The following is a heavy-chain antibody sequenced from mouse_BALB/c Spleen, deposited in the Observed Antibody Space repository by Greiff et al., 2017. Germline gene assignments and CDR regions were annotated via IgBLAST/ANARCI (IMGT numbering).Heavy chain of an antibody. CDR1: GYSITSDYA. V-gene: IGHV3-2*02. CDR2: ISYSGST. J-gene: IGHJ4*01. Sequence: VQLQQSGPGLVKPSQSLSLTCTVTGYSITSDYAWNWIRQFPGNKLEWMGYISYSGSTSYNPSLKSRISITRDTSKNQFFLQLNSVTTEDTATYYCARWGTTVAYYAMDYWGQGTSVTVSS. CDR3: ARWGTTVAYYAMDY. D-gene: IGHD1-1*01.